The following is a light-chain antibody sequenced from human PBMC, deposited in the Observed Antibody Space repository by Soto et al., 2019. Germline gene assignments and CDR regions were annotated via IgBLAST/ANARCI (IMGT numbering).Light chain of an antibody. J-gene: IGKJ1*01. CDR1: QSISSN. V-gene: IGKV1-39*01. Sequence: DIQMTQSPSSLSASVGDRVTITCRASQSISSNLNWYQQKPGKAPKLLIYAASSLQSGVPSRFSGIGSGTEFTLTISSLQPEDSASYYCQQSHSYPRTFGQGTKVEIK. CDR2: AAS. CDR3: QQSHSYPRT.